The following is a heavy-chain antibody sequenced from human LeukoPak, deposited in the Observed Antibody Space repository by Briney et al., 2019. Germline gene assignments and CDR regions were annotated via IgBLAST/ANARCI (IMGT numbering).Heavy chain of an antibody. V-gene: IGHV4-30-4*01. CDR1: GVPINSGDYY. J-gene: IGHJ4*02. D-gene: IGHD6-19*01. CDR3: ARLSTAFTSGQNSDY. Sequence: KTSETLSLTCTVSGVPINSGDYYWSWIRQPPGKGLEWIGYIYYSGGTSYSPSLKGRLTMSVSTSKNQLSLKLSFVTAADTAVYYCARLSTAFTSGQNSDYWGQGALVTVSS. CDR2: IYYSGGT.